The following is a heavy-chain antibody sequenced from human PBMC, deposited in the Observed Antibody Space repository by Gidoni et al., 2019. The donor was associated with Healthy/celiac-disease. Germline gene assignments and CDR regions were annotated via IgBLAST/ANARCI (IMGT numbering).Heavy chain of an antibody. CDR3: ASQQGIAAAGNIWFDP. Sequence: QVQLVQSGAEVKKPGSSVKVSCKASGGTFSSYAISWVRQAPGHGLEWMGGIIPIFGTANYEQKFQGRVTITADKSTSTAYMELSSLRSEDTAVYYCASQQGIAAAGNIWFDPWGQGTLVTVSS. CDR2: IIPIFGTA. V-gene: IGHV1-69*06. D-gene: IGHD6-13*01. CDR1: GGTFSSYA. J-gene: IGHJ5*02.